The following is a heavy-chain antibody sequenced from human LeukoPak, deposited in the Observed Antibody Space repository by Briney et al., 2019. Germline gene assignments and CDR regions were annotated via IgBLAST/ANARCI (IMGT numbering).Heavy chain of an antibody. CDR3: ARGLSNSWSGYYGASLPLDY. J-gene: IGHJ4*02. CDR2: INPNSGGT. D-gene: IGHD3-3*01. V-gene: IGHV1-2*02. Sequence: GASVKVSCKASGYSFTGYYMHWVGQAPGQGLEWMGWINPNSGGTNYAQKFQGRVTMTRDTSISTAYMELSRLRSDDTAVYYCARGLSNSWSGYYGASLPLDYWGQGTLVTVSS. CDR1: GYSFTGYY.